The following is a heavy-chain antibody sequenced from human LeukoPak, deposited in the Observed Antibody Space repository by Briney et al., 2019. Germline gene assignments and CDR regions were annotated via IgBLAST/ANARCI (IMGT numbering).Heavy chain of an antibody. V-gene: IGHV4-39*01. D-gene: IGHD3-10*01. Sequence: SETLSLTCIVSGGSMSSTDHFWGWIRQPPGKGLEWIGSFYYTGTIFYSPSLESRGTISIDTSKHQFSLKIRSVTAADTAVYYCARQGVVPNKAGWYFDLWGRGALVTVSS. J-gene: IGHJ2*01. CDR2: FYYTGTI. CDR3: ARQGVVPNKAGWYFDL. CDR1: GGSMSSTDHF.